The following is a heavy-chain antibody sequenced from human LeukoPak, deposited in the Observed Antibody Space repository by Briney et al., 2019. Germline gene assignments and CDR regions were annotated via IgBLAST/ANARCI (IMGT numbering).Heavy chain of an antibody. V-gene: IGHV3-66*04. CDR3: TRHTDFDY. Sequence: GGSLRLSCAASGFTVSSNYMSWVRQAPGKGLEWVSIIYSDGSTYYADSVKGRFTISRDNSKNTLYLQMNSLKTEDTAVYYCTRHTDFDYWGQGTLVTVSS. CDR1: GFTVSSNY. CDR2: IYSDGST. J-gene: IGHJ4*02.